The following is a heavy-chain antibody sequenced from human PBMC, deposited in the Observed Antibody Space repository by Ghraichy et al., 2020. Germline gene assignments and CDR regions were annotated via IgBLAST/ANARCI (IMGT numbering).Heavy chain of an antibody. D-gene: IGHD2-21*02. V-gene: IGHV1-69*13. CDR1: GGTFSSYA. CDR2: IIPIFGTA. Sequence: SVKVSCKASGGTFSSYAISWVRQAPGQGLEWMGGIIPIFGTANYAQKFQGRVTITADESTSTAYMELSSLRSEDTAVYYCARATRQYCGGDCYGYWGQGTLVTVSS. J-gene: IGHJ4*02. CDR3: ARATRQYCGGDCYGY.